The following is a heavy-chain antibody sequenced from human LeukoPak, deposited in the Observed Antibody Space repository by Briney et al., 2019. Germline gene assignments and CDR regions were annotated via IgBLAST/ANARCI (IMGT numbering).Heavy chain of an antibody. D-gene: IGHD6-13*01. V-gene: IGHV4-34*01. CDR2: INHSGST. CDR1: GGSFSGYY. J-gene: IGHJ6*02. CDR3: ARRGSSWYEVDYYYYYGMDV. Sequence: SETLSLTCAVYGGSFSGYYWSWIRQPPGKGLEWIGEINHSGSTNYNPSLKSRVTISVDTSKNQFSLKLSSVTAADTAVYYCARRGSSWYEVDYYYYYGMDVWGQGTTVTVSS.